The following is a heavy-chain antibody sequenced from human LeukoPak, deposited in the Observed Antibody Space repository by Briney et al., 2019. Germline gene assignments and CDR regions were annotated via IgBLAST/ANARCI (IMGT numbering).Heavy chain of an antibody. V-gene: IGHV3-48*02. CDR2: ISTSGTTI. J-gene: IGHJ6*02. D-gene: IGHD1-1*01. CDR3: ARDGTTDFYYGMDV. Sequence: GGSLRLSCAASGFTFSSYAMNWVRQAPGKGLEWLSYISTSGTTIYYADSVKGRFTISRDNAKNSLYLQMNSLRDGDTAVYYCARDGTTDFYYGMDVWGQGTTVTVS. CDR1: GFTFSSYA.